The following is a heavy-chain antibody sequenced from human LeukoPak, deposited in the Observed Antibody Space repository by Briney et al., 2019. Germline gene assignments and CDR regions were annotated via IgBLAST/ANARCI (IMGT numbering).Heavy chain of an antibody. D-gene: IGHD2-21*02. CDR2: INHSGST. CDR1: GGSFSGYY. CDR3: ARVTCGGDCYSGGWFDP. V-gene: IGHV4-34*01. Sequence: PETLSLTCAVYGGSFSGYYWSWIRQPPGKGLEWIGEINHSGSTNYNPSLKSRVTISVDTSKDQFSLKLSSVTAADTAVYYCARVTCGGDCYSGGWFDPWGQGTLVTVSS. J-gene: IGHJ5*02.